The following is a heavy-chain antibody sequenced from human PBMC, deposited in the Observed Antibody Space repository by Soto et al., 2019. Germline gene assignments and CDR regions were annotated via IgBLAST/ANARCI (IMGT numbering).Heavy chain of an antibody. CDR3: ARDLSSSGGFDF. CDR2: LHTSGSA. V-gene: IGHV4-4*07. Sequence: QVQLQESGPGLVKPSETLSLSCTVSGGSMSGNFWSWIRQHAGSGLEWIGRLHTSGSANYNASLKSGVTMSVDTSKNQVSLWLSSVTAEDTAVYFCARDLSSSGGFDFWGQGTLVTVSS. D-gene: IGHD6-6*01. CDR1: GGSMSGNF. J-gene: IGHJ4*02.